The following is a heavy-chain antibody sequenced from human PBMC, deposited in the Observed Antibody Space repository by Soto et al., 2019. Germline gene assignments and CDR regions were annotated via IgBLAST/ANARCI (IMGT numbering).Heavy chain of an antibody. CDR1: GYTFTNYG. V-gene: IGHV1-18*01. CDR3: ARGGSSWSSEYYQH. CDR2: INANNGNT. J-gene: IGHJ1*01. Sequence: QVQLVQSGAEVKKPGASVKVSCKASGYTFTNYGISWVRQAPGQGPEWMGWINANNGNTKYAETLQGRGTMTTDTSTSTAYMELRSLRSDDTAVYYCARGGSSWSSEYYQHWGQGTLVTVSS. D-gene: IGHD6-13*01.